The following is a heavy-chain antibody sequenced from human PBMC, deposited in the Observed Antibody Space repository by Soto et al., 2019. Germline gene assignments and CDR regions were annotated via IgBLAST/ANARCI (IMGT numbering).Heavy chain of an antibody. CDR1: GFTVSSHA. V-gene: IGHV3-23*01. Sequence: EVQVLESGGGLVQPGGSLRLSCEGSGFTVSSHAMTWIRQAPGKGPEWVSTVTADGGTYYADSVKGRFAMSRDTSENTRYLQMNSLGADDTAAYYCATHVSCSGGSCQYDAFAIRGQGTMVTVSS. CDR3: ATHVSCSGGSCQYDAFAI. J-gene: IGHJ3*02. D-gene: IGHD2-15*01. CDR2: VTADGGT.